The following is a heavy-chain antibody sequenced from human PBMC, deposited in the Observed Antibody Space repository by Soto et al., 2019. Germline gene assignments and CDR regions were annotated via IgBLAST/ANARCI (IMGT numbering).Heavy chain of an antibody. CDR3: AKDHPEADAFDI. CDR2: IADSGAT. J-gene: IGHJ3*02. CDR1: GGSISNDTW. Sequence: PSGTLCLTCAVSGGSISNDTWWNCGRHPQGERVEGIGEIADSGATNYDPSLKSRVTISVDMSKNQLTLKMTSVTAADTGVYYCAKDHPEADAFDIWGQGIMVTVSS. V-gene: IGHV4-4*02.